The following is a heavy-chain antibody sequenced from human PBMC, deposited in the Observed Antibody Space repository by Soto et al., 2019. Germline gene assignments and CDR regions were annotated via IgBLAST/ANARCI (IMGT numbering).Heavy chain of an antibody. CDR2: ISYDGGNK. CDR1: GFAFSSFG. D-gene: IGHD4-17*01. J-gene: IGHJ6*02. CDR3: AKDSSPDYGDYEFGESYLYYYGMDV. V-gene: IGHV3-30*18. Sequence: GGSLRLSCAASGFAFSSFGMHWVRQAPGKGLEWVALISYDGGNKDYADSVKGRFTISRDNSKNTLSLQMSSLRAEDAAVYYCAKDSSPDYGDYEFGESYLYYYGMDVWGLGSTVTVSS.